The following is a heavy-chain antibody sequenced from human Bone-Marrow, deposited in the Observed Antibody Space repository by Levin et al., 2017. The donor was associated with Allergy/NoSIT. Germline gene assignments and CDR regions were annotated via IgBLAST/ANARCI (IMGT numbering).Heavy chain of an antibody. CDR3: ASALSTLYYYGMDV. Sequence: PSQTLSLTCAVSGGSISSDAYSWSWIRQPPGKGLEWIGYIYHIGRTYYNPSLKSRVTISVDRSKNQFSLTLTSVTAADTAVYYCASALSTLYYYGMDVWCQGTTVTVSS. D-gene: IGHD2-2*01. V-gene: IGHV4-30-2*01. CDR2: IYHIGRT. CDR1: GGSISSDAYS. J-gene: IGHJ6*02.